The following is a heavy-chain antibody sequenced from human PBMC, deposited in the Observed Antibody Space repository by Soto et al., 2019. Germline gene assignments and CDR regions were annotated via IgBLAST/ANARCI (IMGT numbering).Heavy chain of an antibody. J-gene: IGHJ4*02. CDR3: TRVLEFRDGHISHFHY. CDR2: ISAYNGNT. CDR1: GYTFTSYG. Sequence: GASVKVSCKASGYTFTSYGISWVRQAPGQGLEWMGWISAYNGNTNYAQKLQGRVTITADASTSTLYMHLSSLRSDDTAVYYCTRVLEFRDGHISHFHYWGQGTLVTVSS. D-gene: IGHD3-3*01. V-gene: IGHV1-18*04.